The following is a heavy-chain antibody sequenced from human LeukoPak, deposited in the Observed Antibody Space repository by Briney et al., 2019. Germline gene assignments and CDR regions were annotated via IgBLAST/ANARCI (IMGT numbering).Heavy chain of an antibody. CDR2: IYPGDSDT. V-gene: IGHV5-51*01. J-gene: IGHJ1*01. CDR3: ASAPSGCYDSSGYYYGYFQH. CDR1: GYSFTSYW. Sequence: KDGESLKISCKGSGYSFTSYWIGWVRQMPGKGLEWMGIIYPGDSDTRYSPSFQGQVTISADKPISTAYLQWSSLKASDTAMYYCASAPSGCYDSSGYYYGYFQHWGQGTLVTVSS. D-gene: IGHD3-22*01.